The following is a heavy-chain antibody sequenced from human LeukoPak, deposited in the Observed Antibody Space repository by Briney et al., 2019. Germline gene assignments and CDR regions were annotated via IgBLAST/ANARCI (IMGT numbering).Heavy chain of an antibody. D-gene: IGHD6-6*01. CDR3: ARDKYTTSSGASSQFDS. V-gene: IGHV4-38-2*02. CDR1: GGSISSGYY. CDR2: IYQSGST. J-gene: IGHJ4*02. Sequence: SETLSLTCTVSGGSISSGYYWGWIRQPPGKGLEWIGSIYQSGSTYYNPSLKSRITMSVDTSKNQFSLKLNSVTAADTAVYFCARDKYTTSSGASSQFDSWGQGTLVTVSS.